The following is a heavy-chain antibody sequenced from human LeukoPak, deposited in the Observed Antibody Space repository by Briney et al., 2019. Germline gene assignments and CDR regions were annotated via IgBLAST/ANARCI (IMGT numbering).Heavy chain of an antibody. V-gene: IGHV1-18*01. J-gene: IGHJ5*02. CDR2: ISAYNGNT. Sequence: GASVKVSCKASGYTFTGYGISWVRQAPGQGLEWMGWISAYNGNTNYAQKLQGRVTMTTDTSTSTAYMELRRLRSDDTAVYYCSGEYCSSTSCYPNWFDPWGQGTLVTVSS. D-gene: IGHD2-2*01. CDR3: SGEYCSSTSCYPNWFDP. CDR1: GYTFTGYG.